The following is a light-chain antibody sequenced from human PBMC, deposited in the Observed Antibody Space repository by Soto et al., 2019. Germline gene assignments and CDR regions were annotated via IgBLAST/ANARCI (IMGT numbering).Light chain of an antibody. CDR3: QQYHSYWT. CDR1: QSVSIW. J-gene: IGKJ1*01. CDR2: DAS. V-gene: IGKV1-5*01. Sequence: DIQMTQSPSTLSASVGDRVTITCRASQSVSIWLAWYQQKPGKAPKLLIYDASSLESGVPSRFSGSGSGTEFTLTISSLQTDDFSTYYCQQYHSYWTFGQGTKVDIK.